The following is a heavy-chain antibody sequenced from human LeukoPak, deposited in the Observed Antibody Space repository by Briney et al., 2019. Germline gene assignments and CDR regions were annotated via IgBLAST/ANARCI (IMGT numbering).Heavy chain of an antibody. CDR3: ARDRYSSSWTSPFDP. Sequence: ASVKVSCKASGGTFNSYAISWVRQAPGQGLEWMGRIIPIFGTANYAQKFQGRVTITTDESTSTAYMELSSLRSEDTAVYYCARDRYSSSWTSPFDPWGQGTLVTVSS. CDR2: IIPIFGTA. CDR1: GGTFNSYA. V-gene: IGHV1-69*05. J-gene: IGHJ5*02. D-gene: IGHD6-13*01.